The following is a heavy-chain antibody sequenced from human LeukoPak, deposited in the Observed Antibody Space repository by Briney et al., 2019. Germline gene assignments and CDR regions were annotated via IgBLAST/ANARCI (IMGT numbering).Heavy chain of an antibody. CDR2: ISYSGST. D-gene: IGHD3-9*01. J-gene: IGHJ4*02. V-gene: IGHV4-59*11. Sequence: SEALSLTCAVSGDSISSHYWSWIRQPPGKGLELIGYISYSGSTNYNPSLKSRASISVDTSKNQFSLRLSSVTAADTAVYYCARDPETGQGYFDYWGQGTLVTVSS. CDR3: ARDPETGQGYFDY. CDR1: GDSISSHY.